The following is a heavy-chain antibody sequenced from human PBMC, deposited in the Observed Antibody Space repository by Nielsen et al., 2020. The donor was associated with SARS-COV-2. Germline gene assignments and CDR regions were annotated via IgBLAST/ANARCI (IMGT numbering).Heavy chain of an antibody. V-gene: IGHV1-2*06. D-gene: IGHD4-17*01. CDR2: INPNSGGT. CDR3: ARDYGENYGDYKDENWFDP. J-gene: IGHJ5*02. CDR1: GYRFTGYY. Sequence: ASVKVSCKAPGYRFTGYYMHWVRQAPGQGLEWMGRINPNSGGTNYAQKFQGRVTMTRDTSISTAYMELSRLRSDDTAVYYCARDYGENYGDYKDENWFDPWGQGTLVTVSS.